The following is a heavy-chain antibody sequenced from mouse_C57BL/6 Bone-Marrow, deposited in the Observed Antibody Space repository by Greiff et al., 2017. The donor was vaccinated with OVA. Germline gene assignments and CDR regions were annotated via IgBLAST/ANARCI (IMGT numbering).Heavy chain of an antibody. CDR2: IDPSDSYT. CDR3: ARDGYYRYYAMDY. J-gene: IGHJ4*01. V-gene: IGHV1-59*01. Sequence: VQLQQPGAELVRPGTSVKLSCKASGYTFTSYWMHWVKQRPGQGLEWIGVIDPSDSYTNYNQKFKGKATLTVDTSSSTAYMQLSSLTSEDSAVYDCARDGYYRYYAMDYWGQGTSVTVSS. CDR1: GYTFTSYW. D-gene: IGHD2-3*01.